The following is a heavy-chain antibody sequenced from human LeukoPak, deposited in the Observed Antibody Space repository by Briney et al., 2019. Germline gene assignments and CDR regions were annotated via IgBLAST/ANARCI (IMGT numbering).Heavy chain of an antibody. Sequence: GGSLRLSCAASGFTFSSYWMHWVRQAPGEGLVWVSRINSDGSSTSYADSVKGRFTISRDNAKNTLYLQMNSLRAEDTAVYYCTREDSSGYPDYWGQGTLVAVSS. V-gene: IGHV3-74*01. CDR1: GFTFSSYW. D-gene: IGHD3-22*01. J-gene: IGHJ4*02. CDR3: TREDSSGYPDY. CDR2: INSDGSST.